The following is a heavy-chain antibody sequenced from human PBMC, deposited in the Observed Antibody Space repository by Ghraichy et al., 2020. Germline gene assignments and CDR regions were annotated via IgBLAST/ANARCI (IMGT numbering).Heavy chain of an antibody. J-gene: IGHJ4*02. Sequence: GGSLRLSCEASGFSFSDHAMHWVRQAPGKGLEWLSVISFEGSEQYYADSVKGRFTNSRDNFWNKAHLQMNGLRSEDTAVYYCASRIGYGSSWAHYFDHWGQGTLVSVSS. D-gene: IGHD6-13*01. V-gene: IGHV3-30*04. CDR3: ASRIGYGSSWAHYFDH. CDR1: GFSFSDHA. CDR2: ISFEGSEQ.